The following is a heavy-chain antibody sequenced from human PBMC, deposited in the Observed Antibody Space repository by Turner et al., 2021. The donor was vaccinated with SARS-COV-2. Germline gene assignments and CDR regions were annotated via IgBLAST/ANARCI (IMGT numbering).Heavy chain of an antibody. CDR1: GFTCRSYS. CDR2: ISRSSSYI. Sequence: EVQLVESGGGLVKPGGSLGLSCAASGFTCRSYSMNWVRQAPGKGLEWVSSISRSSSYIYYADSVKGRFTISRDNAKNSLYLQMNSLRAEDTAVYYCARDHRPVVVPAAKRAGSYYYGMDVWGQGTTVTVSS. V-gene: IGHV3-21*01. D-gene: IGHD2-2*01. J-gene: IGHJ6*02. CDR3: ARDHRPVVVPAAKRAGSYYYGMDV.